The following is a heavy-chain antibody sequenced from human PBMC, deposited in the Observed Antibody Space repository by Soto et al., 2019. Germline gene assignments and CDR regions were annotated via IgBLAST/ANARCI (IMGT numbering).Heavy chain of an antibody. CDR3: ARGKGMEENYFYYGMDI. J-gene: IGHJ6*02. Sequence: ASVKVSCKASGYTFSTYGMHWVRQAPGQSLEWMGWLNGGTGQTRYSQRFQERVIITRDTSASTGYMELRSLRSEDTAVYYCARGKGMEENYFYYGMDIWG. CDR1: GYTFSTYG. V-gene: IGHV1-3*01. D-gene: IGHD3-10*01. CDR2: LNGGTGQT.